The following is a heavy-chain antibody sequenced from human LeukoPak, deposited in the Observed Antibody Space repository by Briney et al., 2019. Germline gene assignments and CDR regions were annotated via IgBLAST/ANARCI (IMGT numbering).Heavy chain of an antibody. D-gene: IGHD3-10*01. CDR1: GGTFSSYA. Sequence: SVKVSCKASGGTFSSYAISWVRQAPGQGLEWMGGIIPIFGTANYAQKFQGRVTITADKSTSTAYMELSSLRSEDTAVYYCARALITMVRGVPHYYYMDVWGKGTTVTVSS. CDR3: ARALITMVRGVPHYYYMDV. V-gene: IGHV1-69*06. J-gene: IGHJ6*03. CDR2: IIPIFGTA.